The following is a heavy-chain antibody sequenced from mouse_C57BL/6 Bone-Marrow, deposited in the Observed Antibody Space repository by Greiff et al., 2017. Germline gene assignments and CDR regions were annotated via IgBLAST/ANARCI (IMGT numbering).Heavy chain of an antibody. D-gene: IGHD1-1*01. CDR3: AREGYGSSYWYCDV. Sequence: VQLQQSGAELVKPGASVKLSCKASGYTFTDYYMNWVKQSHGKSLEWIGVINPYNGGTSYNQKFKGKATLAVDKCSSTAYMELNSLTSEDSAVYYCAREGYGSSYWYCDVWGTGTTVTVSS. J-gene: IGHJ1*03. CDR2: INPYNGGT. V-gene: IGHV1-19*01. CDR1: GYTFTDYY.